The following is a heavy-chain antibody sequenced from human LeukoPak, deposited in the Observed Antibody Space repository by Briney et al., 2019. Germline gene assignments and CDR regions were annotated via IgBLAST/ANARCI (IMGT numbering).Heavy chain of an antibody. V-gene: IGHV3-30*14. D-gene: IGHD5-12*01. Sequence: GGSLRLSCAASGFTFSSYAMHWVRQAPGKGLEWVAVISYDGSNKYYADSVKGRFTISRENAKNSLYLQMNSLRAGDTAVYYCARAISRGYSGYGYDAFDIWGQGTMVTVSS. CDR1: GFTFSSYA. CDR2: ISYDGSNK. J-gene: IGHJ3*02. CDR3: ARAISRGYSGYGYDAFDI.